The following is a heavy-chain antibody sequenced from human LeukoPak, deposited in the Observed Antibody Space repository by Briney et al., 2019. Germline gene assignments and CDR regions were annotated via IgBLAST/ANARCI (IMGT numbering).Heavy chain of an antibody. CDR2: IYYSGST. CDR1: GGSISSGGYY. Sequence: SETLSLTCTASGGSISSGGYYWSWIRQHPGKGLEWIGYIYYSGSTYYNPSPKSRVTISVDTSKNQFSLKLSSVTAADTAVYYCARVPHSNFDAFDIWGQGIMVTVSS. J-gene: IGHJ3*02. CDR3: ARVPHSNFDAFDI. V-gene: IGHV4-31*03. D-gene: IGHD4-11*01.